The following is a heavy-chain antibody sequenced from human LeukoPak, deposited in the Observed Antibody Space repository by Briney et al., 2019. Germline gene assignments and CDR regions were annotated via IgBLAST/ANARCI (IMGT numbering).Heavy chain of an antibody. CDR2: IYTSGST. CDR3: ANSGSYYNYYYGMDV. J-gene: IGHJ6*02. CDR1: GGSISSYY. D-gene: IGHD1-26*01. V-gene: IGHV4-4*07. Sequence: PSETLSLTCTVSGGSISSYYWSWIRQPAGKGLEWIGRIYTSGSTNYNPSLKSRVTMSVDTSKNQFSLKLSSVTAADTAVYYCANSGSYYNYYYGMDVWGQGTTVTVSS.